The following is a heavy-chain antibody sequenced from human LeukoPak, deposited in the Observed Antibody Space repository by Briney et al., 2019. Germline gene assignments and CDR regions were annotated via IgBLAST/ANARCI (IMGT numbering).Heavy chain of an antibody. CDR2: IWYDGSNK. Sequence: GGSLRLSCAASGFTFSNYGMHWVRQAPGKGLEWVALIWYDGSNKYYTDSVQGRLTISGDNSKDTLFLQMNSLRAEDTAVYYCAREGPRGNSQFDYWGQGTLVTVSS. V-gene: IGHV3-33*01. D-gene: IGHD2/OR15-2a*01. J-gene: IGHJ4*02. CDR1: GFTFSNYG. CDR3: AREGPRGNSQFDY.